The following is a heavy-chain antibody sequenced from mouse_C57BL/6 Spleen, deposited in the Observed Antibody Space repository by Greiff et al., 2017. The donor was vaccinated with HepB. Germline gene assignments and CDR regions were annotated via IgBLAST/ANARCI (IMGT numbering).Heavy chain of an antibody. V-gene: IGHV1-69*01. CDR1: GYTFTSYW. J-gene: IGHJ2*01. CDR2: IDPSDSYT. Sequence: VQLQQPGAELVMPGASVKLSCKASGYTFTSYWMHWVKQRPGQGLEWIGEIDPSDSYTNYNQKFKGKSTLTVDKSSSTAYMQLSSLTSEDSAVYYCARSGDSSGYYFDDWGKGTTLTVSS. CDR3: ARSGDSSGYYFDD. D-gene: IGHD3-2*02.